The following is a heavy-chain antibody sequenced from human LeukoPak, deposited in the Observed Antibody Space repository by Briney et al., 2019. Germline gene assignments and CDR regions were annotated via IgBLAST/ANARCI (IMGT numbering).Heavy chain of an antibody. Sequence: PSETLSLTCAVYGGSFSGNYWSWIRQPPGKGLEWIGEINHRGTTNYNPALKSRVIITVNTSKSQFSLKLDSVTVADAAVYYCARLERVDSFGLDVWGRGTTVVVSS. CDR3: ARLERVDSFGLDV. V-gene: IGHV4-34*01. CDR2: INHRGTT. J-gene: IGHJ6*02. D-gene: IGHD1-1*01. CDR1: GGSFSGNY.